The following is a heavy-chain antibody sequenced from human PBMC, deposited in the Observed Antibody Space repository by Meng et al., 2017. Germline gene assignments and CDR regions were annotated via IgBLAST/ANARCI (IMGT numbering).Heavy chain of an antibody. CDR1: GFTFSSCA. J-gene: IGHJ4*02. CDR3: ARDRSMGGASDDY. V-gene: IGHV3-30*01. CDR2: ISYDGSNK. Sequence: QVQLVESGGGVVQPGRSLRLSCAASGFTFSSCAMHWVRQAPGKGLEWVAVISYDGSNKYYADSVKGRFTISRDNSKNTLYLQMNSLRAEDTAVYYCARDRSMGGASDDYWGQGTLVTVSS. D-gene: IGHD3-16*01.